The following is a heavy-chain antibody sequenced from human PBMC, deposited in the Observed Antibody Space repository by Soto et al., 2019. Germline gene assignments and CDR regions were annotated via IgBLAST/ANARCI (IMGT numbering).Heavy chain of an antibody. V-gene: IGHV3-48*01. J-gene: IGHJ2*01. Sequence: PGGSLRLSCTASEFTFSSYSMNWVRQAPGKGLEWVSYISSSSSTIYYAESVKGRFTISRDNAKNSLYLQMNSLRAEDTAVYYCARAGRDIVVVPGAEVWYFDLWGRGTLVTVSS. D-gene: IGHD2-2*01. CDR3: ARAGRDIVVVPGAEVWYFDL. CDR2: ISSSSSTI. CDR1: EFTFSSYS.